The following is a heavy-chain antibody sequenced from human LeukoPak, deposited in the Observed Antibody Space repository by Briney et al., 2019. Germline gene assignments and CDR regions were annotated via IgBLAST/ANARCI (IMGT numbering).Heavy chain of an antibody. CDR3: ATNHLDYMTTVTENWFDP. CDR1: GYTLTELS. D-gene: IGHD4-17*01. V-gene: IGHV1-24*01. CDR2: FDPEDGET. Sequence: ASVKVSCKVSGYTLTELSMHWVRQAPGKGPEWMGGFDPEDGETIYAQKFQGRVTMTEDTSTDTAYMELSSLRSEDTAVYYCATNHLDYMTTVTENWFDPWGQGTLVTVSS. J-gene: IGHJ5*02.